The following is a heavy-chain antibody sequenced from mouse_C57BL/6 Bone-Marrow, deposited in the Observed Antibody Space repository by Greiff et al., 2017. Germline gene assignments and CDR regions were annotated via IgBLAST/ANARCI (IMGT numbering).Heavy chain of an antibody. Sequence: EVKLEESGGGLVQPGGSMKLSCVASGFTFSNYWMNWVRQSPEKGLEWVAQIRLKSDNYATPYAESVKGRFTISRDDSKSRVYLQMNNLRAEDTGIYYCTDPHYYGSRGYYAMDYWGQGTSVTVSS. V-gene: IGHV6-3*01. CDR1: GFTFSNYW. J-gene: IGHJ4*01. CDR3: TDPHYYGSRGYYAMDY. CDR2: IRLKSDNYAT. D-gene: IGHD1-1*01.